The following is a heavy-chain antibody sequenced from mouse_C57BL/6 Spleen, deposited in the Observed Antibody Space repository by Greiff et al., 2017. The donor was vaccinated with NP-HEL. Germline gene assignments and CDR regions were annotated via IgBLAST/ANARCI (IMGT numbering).Heavy chain of an antibody. V-gene: IGHV1-20*01. J-gene: IGHJ2*01. Sequence: VQLKESGPELVKPGDSVKISCKASGYSFTGYFMNWVMQSHGKSLEWIGRINPYNGDTFYNQKFKGKATLTVDKSSSTAHMELRSLTSEDSAVYYCARGGYYAYYFDYWGQGTTLTVSS. CDR1: GYSFTGYF. CDR2: INPYNGDT. D-gene: IGHD2-3*01. CDR3: ARGGYYAYYFDY.